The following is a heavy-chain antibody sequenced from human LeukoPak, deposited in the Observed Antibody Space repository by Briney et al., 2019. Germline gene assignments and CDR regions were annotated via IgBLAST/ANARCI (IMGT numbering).Heavy chain of an antibody. D-gene: IGHD4-17*01. CDR3: ASSRDYVDAFDI. CDR2: IYSGGST. Sequence: PGGSLRLSCAASGFTVSSNYMSWVRQAPGKGREWVSVIYSGGSTYYSHSVHGRFTISRDNSKNTLYLQMNSLRAEDTAVYYCASSRDYVDAFDIWGQGTMVTVSS. V-gene: IGHV3-66*01. CDR1: GFTVSSNY. J-gene: IGHJ3*02.